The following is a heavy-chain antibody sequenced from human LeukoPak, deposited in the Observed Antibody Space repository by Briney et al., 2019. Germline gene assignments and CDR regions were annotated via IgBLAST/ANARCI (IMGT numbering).Heavy chain of an antibody. J-gene: IGHJ5*02. CDR2: IYYSGST. CDR3: AKTTVTTNWFDP. CDR1: GGSISSGDYY. Sequence: PSQTLSLTCTVSGGSISSGDYYWSWIRQPPGTGLEWIGYIYYSGSTYYNPSLKSRVTISVDTSKNQFSLKLSSVTAADTAVYYCAKTTVTTNWFDPWGQGTLVTVSS. V-gene: IGHV4-31*03. D-gene: IGHD4-17*01.